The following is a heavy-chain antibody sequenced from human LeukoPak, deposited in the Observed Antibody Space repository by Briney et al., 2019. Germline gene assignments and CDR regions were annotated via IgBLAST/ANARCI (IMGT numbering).Heavy chain of an antibody. V-gene: IGHV3-48*03. CDR1: GFTFSSYE. D-gene: IGHD3-10*01. CDR3: AGTLGSPNAFDI. J-gene: IGHJ3*02. Sequence: PGGSLRLSCAASGFTFSSYEMNWVRQAPGKGLEWVSYISSSGSTIYYADSVKGRFTISRDNAKNSLYLQMNSLRAEDTAVYYCAGTLGSPNAFDIWGQGTMVTVSS. CDR2: ISSSGSTI.